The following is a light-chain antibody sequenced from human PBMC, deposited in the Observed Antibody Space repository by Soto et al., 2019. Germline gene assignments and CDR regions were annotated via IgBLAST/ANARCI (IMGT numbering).Light chain of an antibody. CDR1: QSVSSN. V-gene: IGKV3-15*01. CDR3: QQYNN. J-gene: IGKJ4*01. Sequence: EIVMTQSPATLSVSPGERATLSCRASQSVSSNLAWYQQTPGQAPRLLIYGASTRATDIPARFSGSGSGTEFTLTISSLQSEDFAVYYCQQYNNFGGGTKVDIK. CDR2: GAS.